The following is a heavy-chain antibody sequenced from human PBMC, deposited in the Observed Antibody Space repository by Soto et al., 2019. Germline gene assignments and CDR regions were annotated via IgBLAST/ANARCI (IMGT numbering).Heavy chain of an antibody. Sequence: GESLKISCAASGFTFSYYGMHWVRQAPGKGLECVALVSSDGSNLFYADSVKGRFTISRDNSKNTLYLQMNSLRAEDTAVYYCAKNTGGNSYYFDFWGQGTLVTVSS. CDR3: AKNTGGNSYYFDF. CDR1: GFTFSYYG. V-gene: IGHV3-30*18. CDR2: VSSDGSNL. D-gene: IGHD2-21*01. J-gene: IGHJ4*02.